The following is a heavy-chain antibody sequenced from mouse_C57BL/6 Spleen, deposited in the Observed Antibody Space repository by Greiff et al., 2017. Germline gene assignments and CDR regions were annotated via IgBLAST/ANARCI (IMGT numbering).Heavy chain of an antibody. Sequence: VQLQQSGPELVKPGASVKISCKASGYSFTGYYMNWVKQSPEKSLEWIGEINPSTGGTTYNQKFKAKATLTVDKSSSTAYMQLKSLTSEDSAVYYCARRPTVVSYYFDYWGQGTTLTVSS. V-gene: IGHV1-42*01. CDR2: INPSTGGT. J-gene: IGHJ2*01. D-gene: IGHD1-1*01. CDR1: GYSFTGYY. CDR3: ARRPTVVSYYFDY.